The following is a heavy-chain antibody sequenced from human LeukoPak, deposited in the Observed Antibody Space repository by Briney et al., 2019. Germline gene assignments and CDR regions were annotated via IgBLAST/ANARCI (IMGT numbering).Heavy chain of an antibody. J-gene: IGHJ2*01. CDR1: GVSISSYY. Sequence: SETLSLTCTVSGVSISSYYWSWIRQPPGKGLEWIGYIYYSWSTNYNPSLKSRVTISVDTSKNQFSLKLSSVTAADTAVYYCARGTYYYDSSGYSVWYFDLWGRGTLVTVSS. D-gene: IGHD3-22*01. V-gene: IGHV4-59*01. CDR3: ARGTYYYDSSGYSVWYFDL. CDR2: IYYSWST.